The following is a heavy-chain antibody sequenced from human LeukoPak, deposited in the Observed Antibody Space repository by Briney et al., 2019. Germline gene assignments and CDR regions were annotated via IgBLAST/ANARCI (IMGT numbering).Heavy chain of an antibody. V-gene: IGHV3-21*01. CDR2: ISERSSYI. Sequence: GSLRLSCAASGFTFSSYSVNWVRQAPGKGLEWVSSISERSSYIYYADSMKGRFTISRDNAKNSLYLQMNSLRAEDTAVYYCARPTRRQNHAFDIWGQGTVVTVSS. J-gene: IGHJ3*02. CDR1: GFTFSSYS. CDR3: ARPTRRQNHAFDI.